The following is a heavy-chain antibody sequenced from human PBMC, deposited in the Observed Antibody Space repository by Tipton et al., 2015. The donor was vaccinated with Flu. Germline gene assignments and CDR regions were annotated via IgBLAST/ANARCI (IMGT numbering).Heavy chain of an antibody. CDR2: IYTNGNT. J-gene: IGHJ5*02. CDR1: GDSISRGSYY. CDR3: AGRDYSNYVSEPKNWFDP. V-gene: IGHV4-61*02. Sequence: TLSLTCTVSGDSISRGSYYYNWIRQPAGEGLEWIGRIYTNGNTNYKASLKSRVTISIDRSRNQFSLRLSSVTAADTAMYYCAGRDYSNYVSEPKNWFDPWGQGTLVTVSS. D-gene: IGHD4-11*01.